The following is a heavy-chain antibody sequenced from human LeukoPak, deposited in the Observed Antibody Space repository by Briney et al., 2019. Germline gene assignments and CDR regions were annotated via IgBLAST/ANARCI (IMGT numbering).Heavy chain of an antibody. CDR2: VSYDGGNK. CDR3: ARDLLLGFGPFDS. V-gene: IGHV3-30-3*01. D-gene: IGHD3-10*01. J-gene: IGHJ4*02. CDR1: GFTFNTYA. Sequence: GGSLRLSCAASGFTFNTYAIHWVRQAPGKGLEWVAVVSYDGGNKYYADSVKGRFTISRDNSENTVYLQMNSLRPDDTAVYYCARDLLLGFGPFDSWGQGTLVTVSS.